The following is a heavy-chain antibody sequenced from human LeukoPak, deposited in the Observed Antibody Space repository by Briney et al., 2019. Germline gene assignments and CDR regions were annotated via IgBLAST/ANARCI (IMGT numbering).Heavy chain of an antibody. CDR1: GFTFSSSA. CDR3: AKDQRGVDGYNLPEFDY. Sequence: PGRSLRLSCAASGFTFSSSAMHWVRQAPGKGLEWVAVILYDGSNKYYADSVKGRFTISRDNSKNTLYLQMNSLRAEDTAVYYCAKDQRGVDGYNLPEFDYWGQGTLVTVSS. CDR2: ILYDGSNK. V-gene: IGHV3-30*04. D-gene: IGHD5-24*01. J-gene: IGHJ4*02.